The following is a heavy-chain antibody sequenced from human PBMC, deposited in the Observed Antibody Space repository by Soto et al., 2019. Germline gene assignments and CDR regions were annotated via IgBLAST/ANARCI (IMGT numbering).Heavy chain of an antibody. Sequence: EVQLVESGGGLVQPGGSLRLSCAASGFTFTSYAMHWVRQAPGKGLEYVSAISSNGGSTYYANSVKGRFTISRDNSQTTLYLQMGSLRAEDMAVYYCAMQWLDSYYFDYWGQGTLVTVSS. V-gene: IGHV3-64*01. J-gene: IGHJ4*02. CDR2: ISSNGGST. CDR1: GFTFTSYA. D-gene: IGHD6-19*01. CDR3: AMQWLDSYYFDY.